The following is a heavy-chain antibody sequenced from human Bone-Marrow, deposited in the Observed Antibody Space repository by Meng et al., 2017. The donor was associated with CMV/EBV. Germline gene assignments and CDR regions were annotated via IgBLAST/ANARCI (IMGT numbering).Heavy chain of an antibody. CDR3: ARSVEVTDYYYGIDV. Sequence: SVKVSCKASGGTFSSYAISWVRQAPGQGLEWMGGIIPIFGTANYAQKFQGRVTITTDESTCTAYMELSSLRSEDTAVYYCARSVEVTDYYYGIDVWGQGTTVTVSS. CDR2: IIPIFGTA. J-gene: IGHJ6*02. CDR1: GGTFSSYA. V-gene: IGHV1-69*05. D-gene: IGHD5-18*01.